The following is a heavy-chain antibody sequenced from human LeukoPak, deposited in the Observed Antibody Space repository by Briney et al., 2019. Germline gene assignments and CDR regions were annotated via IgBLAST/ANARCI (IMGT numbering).Heavy chain of an antibody. CDR3: AKESNDTEITKYYNSSGHAFDI. CDR1: VYTFTSYY. V-gene: IGHV1-46*01. D-gene: IGHD3-22*01. J-gene: IGHJ3*02. Sequence: ASVKVSFKASVYTFTSYYMHWVRQAPAQGLEWVGIINPSGGSRSYAQKFEGRVTMTRDTSTSTVYIELSSLRSEDTAVYYCAKESNDTEITKYYNSSGHAFDIWGQGTMVTVSS. CDR2: INPSGGSR.